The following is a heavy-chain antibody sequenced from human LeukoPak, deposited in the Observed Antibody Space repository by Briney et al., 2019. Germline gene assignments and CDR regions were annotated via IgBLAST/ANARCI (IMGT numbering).Heavy chain of an antibody. CDR1: GFTFSRYA. J-gene: IGHJ5*02. V-gene: IGHV3-23*01. Sequence: TGGSLRLSCAASGFTFSRYAMTWVRQAPGKALQWVSAISSSGGSTYYADSVKGRFTISRDNSKNTLFLQMNSLRAEDTAVYYFAKDSFRSSSGVDPWGQGTLVTVSS. CDR3: AKDSFRSSSGVDP. D-gene: IGHD6-19*01. CDR2: ISSSGGST.